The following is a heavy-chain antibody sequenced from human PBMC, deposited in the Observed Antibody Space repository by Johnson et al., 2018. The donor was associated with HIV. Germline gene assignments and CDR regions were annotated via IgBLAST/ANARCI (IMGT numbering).Heavy chain of an antibody. J-gene: IGHJ3*02. Sequence: VQLVESGGGVVQPGRSLRLSCAASRITLSSYGMHWVRQAPGKGLEWVGRIRSKANSYATAYAASVTGRFTISRDDSKNTAYLQMNSLKTEATAVYYCTRQTVTGDAFDIWGQGTMVTVSS. D-gene: IGHD2-21*02. CDR1: RITLSSYG. CDR2: IRSKANSYAT. V-gene: IGHV3-73*01. CDR3: TRQTVTGDAFDI.